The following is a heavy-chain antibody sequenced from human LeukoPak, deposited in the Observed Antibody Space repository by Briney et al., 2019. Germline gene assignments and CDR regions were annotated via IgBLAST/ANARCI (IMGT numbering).Heavy chain of an antibody. D-gene: IGHD2-8*01. V-gene: IGHV3-23*01. CDR3: VRSVFS. Sequence: GGSLRLSCAASGFTLRSYDMSWVRQAPGKGLEWVAATSGSGGNTYYADSVKGRFTISRDNSKDTLYLQMDSLRAEDTAVYFCVRSVFSWGQGTRVTVSS. J-gene: IGHJ5*02. CDR2: TSGSGGNT. CDR1: GFTLRSYD.